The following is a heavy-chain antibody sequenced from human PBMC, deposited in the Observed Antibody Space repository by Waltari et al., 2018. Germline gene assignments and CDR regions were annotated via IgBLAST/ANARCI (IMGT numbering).Heavy chain of an antibody. D-gene: IGHD3-10*01. V-gene: IGHV3-33*01. CDR2: IWFDGSYK. CDR3: ARDKGGSMYYLDY. CDR1: EFTFSAYG. J-gene: IGHJ4*02. Sequence: QVHLLESGGGLVQPGGSLRLSCVASEFTFSAYGMHWVRQAPGKGLEWVAVIWFDGSYKYYSEFVKGRFTISRDNSKNTLYLQMNGLRAEDTAIYYCARDKGGSMYYLDYWGQGTLVTVSS.